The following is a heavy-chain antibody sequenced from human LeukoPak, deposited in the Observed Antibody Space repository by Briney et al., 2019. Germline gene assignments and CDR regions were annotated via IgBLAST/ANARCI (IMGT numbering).Heavy chain of an antibody. CDR1: GFTVSSNS. J-gene: IGHJ4*02. CDR3: ARRAGAYTHPYDY. CDR2: IYSAGST. V-gene: IGHV3-53*01. Sequence: GGSLRLSCTVSGFTVSSNSMSWARQAPGKGLEWVSFIYSAGSTHYSDSVKGRFTISIDNSKNTLYLQMNSLRAEDTAEYYCARRAGAYTHPYDYWGQGTLVTVS. D-gene: IGHD3-16*01.